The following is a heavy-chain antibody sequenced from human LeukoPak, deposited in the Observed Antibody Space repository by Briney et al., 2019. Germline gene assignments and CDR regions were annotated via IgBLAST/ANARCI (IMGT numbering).Heavy chain of an antibody. J-gene: IGHJ6*03. CDR3: ARTGGYSGYDFLYYYYYYMDV. V-gene: IGHV1-2*02. CDR1: GYTFTGYY. CDR2: INPNSGGT. D-gene: IGHD5-12*01. Sequence: ASVKVSCKASGYTFTGYYMHWVRQAPGQGLEWMGWINPNSGGTNYAQKFQGRVTMTRDTSISTAYMELSRLRSDDTAVYYCARTGGYSGYDFLYYYYYYMDVWGKGTTVTVSS.